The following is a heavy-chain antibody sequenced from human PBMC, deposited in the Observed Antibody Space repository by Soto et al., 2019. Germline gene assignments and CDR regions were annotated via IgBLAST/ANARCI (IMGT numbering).Heavy chain of an antibody. Sequence: QEQLVQSGAEVKKPGSSVKVSCKASGGLFSSYPISWVRQVPGQGLEWMGGIIPVFQTAYYTQRFQGRVTITADESTNTAYMELSSLRSEDTAIYYSARGGSGYTWFKEFWGQGPLVTVAS. CDR1: GGLFSSYP. J-gene: IGHJ4*02. D-gene: IGHD3-22*01. CDR3: ARGGSGYTWFKEF. V-gene: IGHV1-69*01. CDR2: IIPVFQTA.